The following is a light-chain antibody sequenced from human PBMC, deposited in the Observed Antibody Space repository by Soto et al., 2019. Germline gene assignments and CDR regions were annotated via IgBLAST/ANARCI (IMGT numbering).Light chain of an antibody. CDR2: DAS. CDR1: QSVSSY. CDR3: EQRSNWPPYT. V-gene: IGKV3-11*01. Sequence: EIVLTQSPATLSLSPGERATLSCRASQSVSSYLAWYQQKPGQAPRLVISDASNKAPGIPARFSGSGSGTDFTLTISSLEPEDFAVYYCEQRSNWPPYTFGQGTKLEIK. J-gene: IGKJ2*01.